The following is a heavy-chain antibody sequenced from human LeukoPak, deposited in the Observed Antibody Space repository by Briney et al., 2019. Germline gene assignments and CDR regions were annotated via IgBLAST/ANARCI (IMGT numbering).Heavy chain of an antibody. D-gene: IGHD1-1*01. CDR1: GFTFSSYA. CDR2: ISGSGGGT. V-gene: IGHV3-23*01. CDR3: AKGGVERGSRRFDY. Sequence: GGSLRLSCAASGFTFSSYAMSWVRQAPGKGLEWVSAISGSGGGTYYADSVKGRFTISRDNSKNTLYLQMNSLRAEDTAVYYCAKGGVERGSRRFDYLGQGTLVTVSS. J-gene: IGHJ4*02.